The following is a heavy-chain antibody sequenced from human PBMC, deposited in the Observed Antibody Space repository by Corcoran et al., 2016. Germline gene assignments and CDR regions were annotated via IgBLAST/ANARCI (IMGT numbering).Heavy chain of an antibody. CDR3: GGGNSGYDFA. CDR1: GLAFGDTS. J-gene: IGHJ5*02. CDR2: ILGKAKNHAT. Sequence: EVHLVESGGGVVQPGGSLKLSCEASGLAFGDTSVHWIRQASGKGLEWLGRILGKAKNHATYYADSVKGRFTTSRDDSQSTAYMQMNILKVEDTAVYYCGGGNSGYDFAWGKVTLVIVSS. V-gene: IGHV3-73*02. D-gene: IGHD5-12*01.